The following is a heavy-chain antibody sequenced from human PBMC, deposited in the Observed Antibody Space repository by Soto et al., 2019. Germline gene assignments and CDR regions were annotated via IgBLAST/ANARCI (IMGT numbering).Heavy chain of an antibody. CDR3: AKVARGSQTNYFDY. CDR1: GFTFSGYV. D-gene: IGHD3-10*01. Sequence: EVHLLESGGGLVQPGGSLRLSCAASGFTFSGYVVTWVRQAPGKGLEWVSHISDSGGSIYYADFVKGRFTISRDNSKNTLYLQMNSLRDEDTAIYYCAKVARGSQTNYFDYWGQGTLVTVSS. J-gene: IGHJ4*02. V-gene: IGHV3-23*01. CDR2: ISDSGGSI.